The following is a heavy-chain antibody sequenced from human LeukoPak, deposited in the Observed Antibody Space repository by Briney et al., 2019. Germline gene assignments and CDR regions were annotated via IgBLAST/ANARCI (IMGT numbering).Heavy chain of an antibody. D-gene: IGHD2-2*01. J-gene: IGHJ5*02. Sequence: SETLSLTCAVYGGSFSGYYWSWIRQPPGKGLEWIGEINHSGSTNYNPSLKSRVTISVDTSKNQFSLKLSSVTAADTAVYYCARGLAYCSSTSYYFGVNWFDPWGQGTLVTVSS. CDR1: GGSFSGYY. CDR2: INHSGST. CDR3: ARGLAYCSSTSYYFGVNWFDP. V-gene: IGHV4-34*01.